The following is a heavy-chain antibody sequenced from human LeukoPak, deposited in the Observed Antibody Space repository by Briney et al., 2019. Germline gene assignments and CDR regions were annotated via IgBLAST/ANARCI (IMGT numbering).Heavy chain of an antibody. Sequence: ASVKVSCKASGYTFTSYDINWVRQATGQGLERMGWMNPNSGDTGYAQKFQGRVTMTRNTSISTAYMELSSLRSEDTAVYYCAREGYYDSSGYSLRDYWGQGTLVTVSS. D-gene: IGHD3-22*01. CDR1: GYTFTSYD. J-gene: IGHJ4*02. V-gene: IGHV1-8*01. CDR3: AREGYYDSSGYSLRDY. CDR2: MNPNSGDT.